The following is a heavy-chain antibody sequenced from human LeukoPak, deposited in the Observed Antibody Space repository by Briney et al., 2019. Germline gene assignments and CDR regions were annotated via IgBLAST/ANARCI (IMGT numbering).Heavy chain of an antibody. CDR1: GFSFSSDG. CDR2: ISYDGSNK. V-gene: IGHV3-30*18. J-gene: IGHJ4*02. D-gene: IGHD3-10*01. Sequence: VGSLRLSCEDPGFSFSSDGMYRFRQAPGKGLEWVAVISYDGSNKYYADSVKGRFTISRDNSKNTLYLQMNSLRAEDTAVYYCAKIFAYYGSGSYYNDYWGQGTLVTVSS. CDR3: AKIFAYYGSGSYYNDY.